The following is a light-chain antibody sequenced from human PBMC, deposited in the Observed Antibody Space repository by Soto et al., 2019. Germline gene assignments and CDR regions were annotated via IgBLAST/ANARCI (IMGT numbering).Light chain of an antibody. CDR3: QQFDVLPPYT. J-gene: IGKJ2*01. V-gene: IGKV1-33*01. CDR2: DAD. CDR1: HDIKNY. Sequence: DIQLTQSPPSLSASEGDRVTITCQASHDIKNYLNWYQQKPGKAPKLLIYDADNLQTGVPSRFSGSGAGTEFTFTIGSLQPEDVATYFCQQFDVLPPYTFGKGTKVEIK.